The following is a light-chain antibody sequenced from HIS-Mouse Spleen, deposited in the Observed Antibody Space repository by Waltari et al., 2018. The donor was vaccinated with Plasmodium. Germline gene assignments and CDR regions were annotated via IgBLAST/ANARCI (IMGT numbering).Light chain of an antibody. CDR3: QQYNNWPPYT. Sequence: EIVMTQSPATLSVSPGERATIPCRASQSVSSNLAWYQQKPGHAPRLLIYGASTRATGIPARFSGSGSGTEFTLTISSLQSEDFAVYYCQQYNNWPPYTFGQGTKLEIK. CDR2: GAS. CDR1: QSVSSN. J-gene: IGKJ2*01. V-gene: IGKV3-15*01.